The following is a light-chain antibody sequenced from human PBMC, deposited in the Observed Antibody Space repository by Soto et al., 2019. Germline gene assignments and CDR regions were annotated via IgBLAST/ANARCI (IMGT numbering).Light chain of an antibody. CDR3: QQYYSVWT. CDR1: QSVGRN. J-gene: IGKJ1*01. CDR2: GTS. V-gene: IGKV3-15*01. Sequence: EIVMTQSPVALSVSPGESAALSCRASQSVGRNFAWYQQRPGQAPRVLIYGTSTRATGVPARFSGSGSGTDFTLTISSLQSEDFATYYCQQYYSVWTFGQGTKVEIK.